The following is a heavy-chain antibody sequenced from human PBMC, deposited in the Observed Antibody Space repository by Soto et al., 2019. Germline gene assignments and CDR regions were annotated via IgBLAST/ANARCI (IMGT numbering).Heavy chain of an antibody. CDR2: IYTSGST. V-gene: IGHV4-4*07. Sequence: QVQLQESGPGLVKPSETQSLTCTVSGGSISSYYWSWIRQPAGKGLEWIGRIYTSGSTNYNPSLKSRVTMSVDTSKNQFSLKLSSVTAADTAVYYCARDETIFGVGNGNGMDVWGQGTTVTVSS. CDR3: ARDETIFGVGNGNGMDV. D-gene: IGHD3-3*01. CDR1: GGSISSYY. J-gene: IGHJ6*02.